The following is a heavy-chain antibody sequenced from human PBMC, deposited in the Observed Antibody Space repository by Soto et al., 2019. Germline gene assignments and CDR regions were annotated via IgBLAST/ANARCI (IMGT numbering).Heavy chain of an antibody. J-gene: IGHJ5*02. CDR1: GNSISSDY. Sequence: LYPTCSDSGNSISSDYWSWIRQPAGKGLEWVGRISNSGSTNYNPSLKSRVTMSVDTSKNHFSLNLRSVTAADTAVYYCVRVGMIGTVLGSWFDPWGQGTLVTVSS. V-gene: IGHV4-4*07. D-gene: IGHD2-21*01. CDR2: ISNSGST. CDR3: VRVGMIGTVLGSWFDP.